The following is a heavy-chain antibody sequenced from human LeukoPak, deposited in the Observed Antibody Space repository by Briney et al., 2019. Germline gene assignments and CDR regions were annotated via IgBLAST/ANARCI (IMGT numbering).Heavy chain of an antibody. CDR3: ARGPYSYDSSGAFDI. CDR1: GGSISSYY. V-gene: IGHV4-59*12. D-gene: IGHD3-22*01. CDR2: IHYSGST. J-gene: IGHJ3*02. Sequence: SETLSLTCTVSGGSISSYYWSWIRQPPGKGLEWIGYIHYSGSTNYNPSLKSRVTISVDTSKNQFSLKLSSVTAADTAVYYCARGPYSYDSSGAFDIWGQGTMVTVSS.